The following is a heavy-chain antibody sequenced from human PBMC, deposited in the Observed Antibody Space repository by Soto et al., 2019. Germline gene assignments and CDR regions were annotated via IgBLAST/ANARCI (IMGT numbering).Heavy chain of an antibody. CDR3: ANTTGDY. D-gene: IGHD1-1*01. V-gene: IGHV3-21*01. CDR1: GFTFSSYS. CDR2: ISSSTNSDYI. Sequence: GGSMRLSCEASGFTFSSYSMNWVRQAPGKGLEWVSSISSSTNSDYIYYVDSVKGRFTISXDNAKNSLYLQLDSLRAEDTAVYYWANTTGDYWGQGTMVTVSS. J-gene: IGHJ4*02.